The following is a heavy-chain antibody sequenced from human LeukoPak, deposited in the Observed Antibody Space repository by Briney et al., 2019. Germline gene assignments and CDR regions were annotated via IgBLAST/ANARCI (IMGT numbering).Heavy chain of an antibody. CDR2: IGTSGSYI. Sequence: GGSLRLSCVASGFTFSSYGMNWVRQAPGKGLEWVSSIGTSGSYIYYTDSVKGRFTISRDNAKNSLYLQMNSLRAEDTAVYYCAKEGGVYSTPYYMDVWGKGTTVTISS. V-gene: IGHV3-21*01. D-gene: IGHD1-26*01. CDR3: AKEGGVYSTPYYMDV. J-gene: IGHJ6*03. CDR1: GFTFSSYG.